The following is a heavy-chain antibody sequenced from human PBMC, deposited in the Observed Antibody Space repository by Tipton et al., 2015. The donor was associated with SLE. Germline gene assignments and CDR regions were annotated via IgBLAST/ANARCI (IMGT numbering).Heavy chain of an antibody. D-gene: IGHD6-19*01. J-gene: IGHJ4*02. V-gene: IGHV3-23*03. Sequence: SLRLSCAASGFTFSTFAMTWVRQAPGKGLEWVSTIYSGGFTSSAVSVEGRFIIFRDDSKNTVPLQMSSLRTEDTAVYYCARRYSSGWFIDSWGQGTLVTVSS. CDR2: IYSGGFT. CDR1: GFTFSTFA. CDR3: ARRYSSGWFIDS.